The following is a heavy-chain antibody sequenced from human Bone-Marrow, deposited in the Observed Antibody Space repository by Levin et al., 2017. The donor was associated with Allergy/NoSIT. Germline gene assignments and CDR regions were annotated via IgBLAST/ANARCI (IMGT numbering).Heavy chain of an antibody. D-gene: IGHD3-10*01. J-gene: IGHJ4*02. CDR3: ARSGAFGEFYFHY. Sequence: SSETLSLTCAVSGGSISSSHWWSWVRQPPGKGLEWLGEIYHSGSTNYNPSLKSRVTISADKSKNQLSLKLSSVTAADTAVYYCARSGAFGEFYFHYWGPGTLVTVSS. CDR1: GGSISSSHW. CDR2: IYHSGST. V-gene: IGHV4-4*02.